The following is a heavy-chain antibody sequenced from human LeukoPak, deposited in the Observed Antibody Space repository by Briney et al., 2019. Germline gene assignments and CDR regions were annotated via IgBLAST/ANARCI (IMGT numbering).Heavy chain of an antibody. CDR3: ARVWVRGVPYYMDV. Sequence: ASVKVSCKASGYTFTSYYMHWVRQAPGQGLEWMGIINPSGGSTSYAQKFQGRVTMTRNTSISTAYMELSSLRSDDTAVYYCARVWVRGVPYYMDVWGKGTTVTVSS. CDR2: INPSGGST. J-gene: IGHJ6*03. D-gene: IGHD3-10*01. V-gene: IGHV1-46*01. CDR1: GYTFTSYY.